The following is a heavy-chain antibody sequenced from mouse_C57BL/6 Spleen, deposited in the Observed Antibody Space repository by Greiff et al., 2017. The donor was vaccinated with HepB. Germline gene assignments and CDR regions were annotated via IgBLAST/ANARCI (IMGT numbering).Heavy chain of an antibody. Sequence: QVQLKESGAELVRPGASVTLSCKASGYTFTDYEMHWVKQTPVHGLEWIGAIEPETGGTASNQKFKGKAILTASKSSSTAYMELRSLTSEDSAVYYCTRSNYGSSYDWYFDVWGTGTTVTVSS. CDR3: TRSNYGSSYDWYFDV. J-gene: IGHJ1*03. CDR2: IEPETGGT. V-gene: IGHV1-15*01. CDR1: GYTFTDYE. D-gene: IGHD1-1*01.